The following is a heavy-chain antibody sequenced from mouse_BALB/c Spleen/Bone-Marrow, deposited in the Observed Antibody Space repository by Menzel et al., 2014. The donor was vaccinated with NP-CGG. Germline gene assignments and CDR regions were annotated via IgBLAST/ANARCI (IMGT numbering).Heavy chain of an antibody. CDR1: GFTFSNYW. CDR3: TRPSNDSTDY. V-gene: IGHV6-6*02. Sequence: EVKLMESGGGLVQPGGSMKLSCVASGFTFSNYWMNWVRQSPEKGLEWVAEIRLKSNNYATHYAESVKGRFTISRDDSKSNLYLQMNNLRAEDTGIYYCTRPSNDSTDYWGQGTTLTVSS. J-gene: IGHJ2*01. D-gene: IGHD2-4*01. CDR2: IRLKSNNYAT.